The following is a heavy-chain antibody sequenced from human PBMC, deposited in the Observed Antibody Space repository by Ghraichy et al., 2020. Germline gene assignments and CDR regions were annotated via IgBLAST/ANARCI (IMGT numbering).Heavy chain of an antibody. Sequence: GESLNISCAASGFTFSSYGMSWVRQAPGKGLEWVSSISGSGDSTYYADSVKGRFTISRDNSKNTLYLQMNSLRAEDTAVYYCAKGREPAADYYYYYYGMDVWGQGTTVTVSS. CDR1: GFTFSSYG. CDR3: AKGREPAADYYYYYYGMDV. J-gene: IGHJ6*02. CDR2: ISGSGDST. V-gene: IGHV3-23*01. D-gene: IGHD2-2*01.